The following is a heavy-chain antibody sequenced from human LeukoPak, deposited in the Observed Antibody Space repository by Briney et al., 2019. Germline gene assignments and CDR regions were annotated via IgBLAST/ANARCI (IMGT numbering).Heavy chain of an antibody. V-gene: IGHV3-23*01. J-gene: IGHJ4*02. CDR2: ISGSGGGT. CDR3: AKRGVVIRVILVGFHREANYFDS. D-gene: IGHD2-15*01. CDR1: GITLSNYG. Sequence: GGSLRLSCAVSGITLSNYGMSWVRQAPGKGLEWVAGISGSGGGTNYADSVKGRFTISRDNPKNTLYLQMNNLRAEDTAVYFCAKRGVVIRVILVGFHREANYFDSWGQGALVTVSS.